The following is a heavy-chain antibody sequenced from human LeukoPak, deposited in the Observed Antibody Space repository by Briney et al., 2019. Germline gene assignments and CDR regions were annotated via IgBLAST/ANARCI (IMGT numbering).Heavy chain of an antibody. Sequence: GGSLRLSCAASGFTFSSYWMSWVRQAPGKGLEWVANIKQDGSEKYYVDSVKGRFTISRDNAKNSLYLQMNSLRAEDTAVYYCARGSNTYQPIWEHFDYWGQGTLVTVSS. CDR2: IKQDGSEK. CDR3: ARGSNTYQPIWEHFDY. D-gene: IGHD2-2*01. CDR1: GFTFSSYW. J-gene: IGHJ4*02. V-gene: IGHV3-7*01.